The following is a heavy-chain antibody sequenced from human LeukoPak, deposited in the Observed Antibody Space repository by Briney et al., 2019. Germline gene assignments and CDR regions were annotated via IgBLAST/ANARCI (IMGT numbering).Heavy chain of an antibody. V-gene: IGHV1-8*01. CDR1: GYTFTSCD. D-gene: IGHD2-15*01. J-gene: IGHJ6*02. Sequence: ASVKVSCTASGYTFTSCDINWVRLATGQGIGWMGWMNPNSGDTGYAQQFQGRVTMTRNNSISAAYMELSSLRSEDTAVYYCAIGYCSGGSCYSEGYYYYGMDVWGQGTSVTVSS. CDR2: MNPNSGDT. CDR3: AIGYCSGGSCYSEGYYYYGMDV.